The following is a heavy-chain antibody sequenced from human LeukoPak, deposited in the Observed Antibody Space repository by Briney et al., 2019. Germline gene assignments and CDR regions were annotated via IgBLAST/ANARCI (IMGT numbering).Heavy chain of an antibody. D-gene: IGHD6-19*01. Sequence: PGGSLRLSCAASGFTFDDYGMSWVRQAPGKGLEWVSGINWNGGSTGYADSVKGRFTISRDNSKNTLYLQMNTLRPEDTAVYYCAKDVVGQQWPENCWGQGTLVTVSS. CDR2: INWNGGST. V-gene: IGHV3-20*04. CDR3: AKDVVGQQWPENC. J-gene: IGHJ4*02. CDR1: GFTFDDYG.